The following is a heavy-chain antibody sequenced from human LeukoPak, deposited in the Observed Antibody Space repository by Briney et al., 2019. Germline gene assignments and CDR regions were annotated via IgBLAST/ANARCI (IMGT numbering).Heavy chain of an antibody. CDR1: GGSFSVYY. Sequence: SETLSLTCAVYGGSFSVYYWSWIRQPPGKGLEWIGEINHGGSTNYNPSLKSRVTISEDTSKNHFSLKLRSVTAADTAVYYCARGGTAYYYGAGSYLAYWGQGTLVTVSS. J-gene: IGHJ4*02. D-gene: IGHD3-10*01. CDR2: INHGGST. V-gene: IGHV4-34*01. CDR3: ARGGTAYYYGAGSYLAY.